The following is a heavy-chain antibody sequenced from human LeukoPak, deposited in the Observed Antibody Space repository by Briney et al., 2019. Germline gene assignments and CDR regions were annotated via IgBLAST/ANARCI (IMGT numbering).Heavy chain of an antibody. Sequence: ASVKVSCKASGYTFTSYDINWVRQATGQGLEWMGWMNPNSGNTGYAQKFQGRVTITRNTSINTAYMELSSLRSEDTAVYYCARGKLAARPYYYYYMDVWGKGTTVTVSS. CDR2: MNPNSGNT. V-gene: IGHV1-8*03. CDR3: ARGKLAARPYYYYYMDV. J-gene: IGHJ6*03. CDR1: GYTFTSYD. D-gene: IGHD6-6*01.